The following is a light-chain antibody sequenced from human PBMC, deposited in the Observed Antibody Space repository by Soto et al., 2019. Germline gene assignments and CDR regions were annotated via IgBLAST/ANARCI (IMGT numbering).Light chain of an antibody. Sequence: EIVLTQSPGTLSLSPGEIATLACRASQSVSSSYLAWYQQKPGQAPRLLIYGASSRATGIPDRFSGSGSGTDFTLTISRLEPEDFAVYYCQEYGSSPWTFGHGTKVEIK. J-gene: IGKJ1*01. CDR3: QEYGSSPWT. V-gene: IGKV3-20*01. CDR1: QSVSSSY. CDR2: GAS.